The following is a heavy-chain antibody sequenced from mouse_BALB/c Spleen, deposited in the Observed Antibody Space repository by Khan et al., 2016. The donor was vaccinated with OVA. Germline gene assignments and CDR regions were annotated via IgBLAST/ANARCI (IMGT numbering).Heavy chain of an antibody. V-gene: IGHV1S81*02. CDR1: GYTFTSYW. CDR2: TNPTNGRT. J-gene: IGHJ2*01. Sequence: QVQLQQPGAELVKAGASVKMSCKASGYTFTSYWMHWVKQRLGQGLEWFAETNPTNGRTYYNEKFKSKATLTVDKSSSPASMLLSGPTFEDSAVYYCARIKKIVATYFDYWGQGTTLTVSS. D-gene: IGHD1-1*01. CDR3: ARIKKIVATYFDY.